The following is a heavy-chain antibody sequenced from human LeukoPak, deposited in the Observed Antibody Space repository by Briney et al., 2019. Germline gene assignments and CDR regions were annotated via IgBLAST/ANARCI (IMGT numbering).Heavy chain of an antibody. D-gene: IGHD6-19*01. Sequence: GGSLRLSCAACGFTVSSNYMSWVRQAPGKGLEWVSVIYSGGSTYYADSVKGRFTISRDNSKNTLYLQMNSLRAEDTAVYYCARDLAVAGTSYFDYWGQGTLVTVSS. V-gene: IGHV3-53*01. J-gene: IGHJ4*01. CDR1: GFTVSSNY. CDR2: IYSGGST. CDR3: ARDLAVAGTSYFDY.